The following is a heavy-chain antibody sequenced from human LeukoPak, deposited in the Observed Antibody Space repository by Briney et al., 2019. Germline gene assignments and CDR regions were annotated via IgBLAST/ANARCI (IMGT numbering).Heavy chain of an antibody. D-gene: IGHD3-22*01. V-gene: IGHV3-48*01. CDR3: ARDMSDSSGYPLFHH. CDR2: IDSGSKKI. Sequence: GGSLRLSCTASGFTFSIYDMNWVRQAPGKGLEWISYIDSGSKKIFYADSVKGRFTISRDNAMNSLHLQLNSLRAEDTAVYYCARDMSDSSGYPLFHHWGQGTLVTVSS. CDR1: GFTFSIYD. J-gene: IGHJ4*02.